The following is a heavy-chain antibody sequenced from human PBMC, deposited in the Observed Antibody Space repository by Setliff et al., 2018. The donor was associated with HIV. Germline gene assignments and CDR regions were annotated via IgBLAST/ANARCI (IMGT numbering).Heavy chain of an antibody. D-gene: IGHD5-18*01. J-gene: IGHJ4*02. Sequence: SETLSLTCTVSGGSMSSYYWSWIRQPPGEGLEWVGYIYYSGSTNYNPSLKSRVSISVDTSKNQFSLKLSSVTAADTAVYYCARGTGSYGSDYWGQGTLVTVSS. V-gene: IGHV4-59*08. CDR1: GGSMSSYY. CDR3: ARGTGSYGSDY. CDR2: IYYSGST.